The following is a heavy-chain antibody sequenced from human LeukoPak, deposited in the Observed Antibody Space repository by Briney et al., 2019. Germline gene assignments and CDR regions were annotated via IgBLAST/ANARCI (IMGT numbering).Heavy chain of an antibody. V-gene: IGHV3-48*01. CDR2: ISSSSSTI. Sequence: GGSLRLSCAASGFTFSSYSMNWVRQAPGKGLEWVSYISSSSSTIYYADSVKGRFTISRDNAKNSLYLQMNSLRAEDTAVYYCARGAMLLDYWGQGTLVTVSS. D-gene: IGHD2-15*01. CDR3: ARGAMLLDY. CDR1: GFTFSSYS. J-gene: IGHJ4*02.